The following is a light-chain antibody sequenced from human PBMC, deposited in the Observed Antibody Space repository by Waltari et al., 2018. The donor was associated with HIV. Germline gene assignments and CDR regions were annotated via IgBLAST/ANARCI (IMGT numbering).Light chain of an antibody. CDR3: SSYTTFNTVI. J-gene: IGLJ2*01. CDR1: GAEIGAYNY. Sequence: QSALTQPASVSGSPGQSITISCAGTGAEIGAYNYVAWYQKLPDSVPKLIIYDVTSRPSGISDRFSASKSGNAASLTISGLQAEDEGDYYCSSYTTFNTVIFGGGTKLTVL. CDR2: DVT. V-gene: IGLV2-14*03.